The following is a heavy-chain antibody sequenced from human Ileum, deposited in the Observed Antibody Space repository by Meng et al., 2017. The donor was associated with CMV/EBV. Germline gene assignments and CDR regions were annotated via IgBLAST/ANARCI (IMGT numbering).Heavy chain of an antibody. CDR3: ARDRSYGSGNNWFDP. CDR2: IYYSGST. V-gene: IGHV4-31*02. CDR1: GYISSGGYY. D-gene: IGHD3-10*01. Sequence: GYISSGGYYWSWIRQHPGKGLEWIGYIYYSGSTYYNPSLKSRVTISVDTSKNQFSLKLSSVTAADTAVYYCARDRSYGSGNNWFDPWGQGTLVTVSS. J-gene: IGHJ5*02.